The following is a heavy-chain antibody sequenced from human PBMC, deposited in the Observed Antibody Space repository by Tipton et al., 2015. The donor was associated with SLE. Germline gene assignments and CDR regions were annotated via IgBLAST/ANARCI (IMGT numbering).Heavy chain of an antibody. Sequence: SLRLSCSASGLTFGDYAMSWFRQAPGKGLEWVGFIRSKAYGATTEYAASVKGRFTISRDDSKSIAYLQMNSLKTEDTAVYYCARARVLLGFRDPLGYFDYWGQGPLVPVSS. CDR3: ARARVLLGFRDPLGYFDY. V-gene: IGHV3-49*03. D-gene: IGHD3-10*01. CDR1: GLTFGDYA. CDR2: IRSKAYGATT. J-gene: IGHJ4*02.